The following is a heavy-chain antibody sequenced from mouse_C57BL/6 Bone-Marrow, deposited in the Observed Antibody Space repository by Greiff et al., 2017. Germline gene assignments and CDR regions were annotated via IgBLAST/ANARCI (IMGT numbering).Heavy chain of an antibody. CDR1: GYAFSSYW. CDR3: ARDPVVAKGYWYFDV. V-gene: IGHV1-80*01. CDR2: IYPGDGDT. Sequence: VQLQESGAELVKPGASVKISCKASGYAFSSYWMNWVKQRPGKGLEWIGQIYPGDGDTNYNGKFKGKATLTADKSSSTAYMQLSSLTSEDSAVYFCARDPVVAKGYWYFDVWGTGTTVTVSS. D-gene: IGHD1-1*01. J-gene: IGHJ1*03.